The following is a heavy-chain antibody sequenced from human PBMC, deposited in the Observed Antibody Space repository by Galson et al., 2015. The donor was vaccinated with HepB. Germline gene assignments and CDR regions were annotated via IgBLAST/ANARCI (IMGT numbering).Heavy chain of an antibody. CDR3: ARGYSGYELTSPSRYYYYYYMDV. Sequence: SLRLSCAASGFTFNSYNMNWVRQAPGKGLEWVSYISTSGSPIYYADSLKGRFTISRDNAQNSLYLQMNSLRAEDTAVYYCARGYSGYELTSPSRYYYYYYMDVWGKGTTVTVSS. D-gene: IGHD5-12*01. J-gene: IGHJ6*03. V-gene: IGHV3-21*01. CDR2: ISTSGSPI. CDR1: GFTFNSYN.